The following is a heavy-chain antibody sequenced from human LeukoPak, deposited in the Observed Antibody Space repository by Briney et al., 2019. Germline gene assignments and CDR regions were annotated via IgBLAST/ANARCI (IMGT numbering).Heavy chain of an antibody. D-gene: IGHD6-19*01. CDR2: ISYDGSNT. J-gene: IGHJ4*02. Sequence: GGSLRLSCAASGFTFSTYAMHWVRQAPGKGLEWVAVISYDGSNTYSADSVKGRFTISRDNSKNTLFLQMSSLTPEDTAVYYCATGYSSGWYPLFDYWGQGTLVTVSS. CDR1: GFTFSTYA. V-gene: IGHV3-30-3*01. CDR3: ATGYSSGWYPLFDY.